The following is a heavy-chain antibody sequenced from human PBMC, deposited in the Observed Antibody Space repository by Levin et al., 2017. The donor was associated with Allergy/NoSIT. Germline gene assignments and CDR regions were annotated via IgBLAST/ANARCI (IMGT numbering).Heavy chain of an antibody. J-gene: IGHJ4*02. CDR2: ISYDGSNK. CDR3: ARGSRNELSKDY. CDR1: GFTFSSYA. Sequence: PGGSLRLSCAASGFTFSSYAMHWVRQAPGKGLEWVAVISYDGSNKYYADSVKGRFTISRDNSKNTLYLQMNSLRAEDTAVYYCARGSRNELSKDYWGQGTLVTVSS. V-gene: IGHV3-30-3*01. D-gene: IGHD1-1*01.